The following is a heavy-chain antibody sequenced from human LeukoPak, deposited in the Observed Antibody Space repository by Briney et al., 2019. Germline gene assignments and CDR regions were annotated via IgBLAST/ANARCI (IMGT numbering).Heavy chain of an antibody. D-gene: IGHD3-10*01. Sequence: GGSLRLSCAASGFTFSSYSMNWVRQAPGKGLEWVSSISSSSSYIYYADSVRGRFTISRDNAKNSLFLQMNSLRAEDTAVYYCARNNWFGEFENWFDSWGQGTLVTVSS. CDR1: GFTFSSYS. CDR3: ARNNWFGEFENWFDS. J-gene: IGHJ5*01. V-gene: IGHV3-21*01. CDR2: ISSSSSYI.